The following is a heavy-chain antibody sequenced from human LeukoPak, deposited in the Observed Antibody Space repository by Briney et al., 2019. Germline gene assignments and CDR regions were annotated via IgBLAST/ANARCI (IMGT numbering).Heavy chain of an antibody. CDR2: ISYDGNNE. V-gene: IGHV3-30-3*01. CDR1: GFSFGSYP. D-gene: IGHD2-15*01. CDR3: ARESRGGVVIAAALDY. J-gene: IGHJ4*02. Sequence: PGRSLRLSCEASGFSFGSYPMHWVRQAPGKGLEWVAVISYDGNNEYNADSVKGRFTISRDNSKNTLYLQMNSLRAEDTAVYYCARESRGGVVIAAALDYWGQGTLVTVSS.